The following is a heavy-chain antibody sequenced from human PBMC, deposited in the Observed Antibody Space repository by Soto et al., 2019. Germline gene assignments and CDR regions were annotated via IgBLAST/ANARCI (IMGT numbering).Heavy chain of an antibody. V-gene: IGHV3-23*01. D-gene: IGHD4-17*01. CDR1: GFTFSKYA. CDR3: AKDRDYADYRPDS. J-gene: IGHJ5*01. CDR2: NSSSGDNT. Sequence: DVQVLESGGGLVQPGGSLGLSCAASGFTFSKYAMSWARQAPGKGLEWVSGNSSSGDNTYYADSVRGRFTISRDNSKNILYLQMHSLRAEDTAVYYCAKDRDYADYRPDSWGQGTLVTVSS.